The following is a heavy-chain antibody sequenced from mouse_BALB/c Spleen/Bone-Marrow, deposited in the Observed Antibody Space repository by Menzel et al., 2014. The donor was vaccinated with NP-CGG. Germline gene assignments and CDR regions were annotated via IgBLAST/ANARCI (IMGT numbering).Heavy chain of an antibody. J-gene: IGHJ3*01. V-gene: IGHV1-5*01. CDR3: TRGGGSSYVEFAY. Sequence: DVKLQESGPVLARPGASVKMSCKASGYTFTSYWMHWVKQRPGQSLEWIGAIYPGNSDTSYNQKFKGKAKLTAVTSTSTAYMELGSLTNEDSAVYYCTRGGGSSYVEFAYWGQGTLVTVSA. CDR2: IYPGNSDT. CDR1: GYTFTSYW. D-gene: IGHD1-1*01.